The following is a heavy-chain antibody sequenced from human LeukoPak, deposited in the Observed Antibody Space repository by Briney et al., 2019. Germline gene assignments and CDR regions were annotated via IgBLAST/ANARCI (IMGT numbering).Heavy chain of an antibody. Sequence: ASVKASCKASGYIFTSYGINWVRQAPGQGLEWMGWISGYNGNTNYAQKLQGRVTMTTDTSTSTAYMELRSLRSDDTAVYYCARCFIPALSFDPWGQGTLVTVSS. V-gene: IGHV1-18*01. CDR3: ARCFIPALSFDP. CDR2: ISGYNGNT. D-gene: IGHD2-21*01. J-gene: IGHJ5*02. CDR1: GYIFTSYG.